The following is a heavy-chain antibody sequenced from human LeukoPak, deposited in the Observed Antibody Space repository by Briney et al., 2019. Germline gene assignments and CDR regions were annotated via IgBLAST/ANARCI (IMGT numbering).Heavy chain of an antibody. V-gene: IGHV4-30-4*01. Sequence: SETLSLTCTVSGGSISSGDYYWSWIRQPPGKGLEWIGYIYYSGSTYYNPSLKSRVTISVDTSKNQFSLKLSSVTAADTAVYYCAREEVTTGFDYWGQGTLVTVSS. D-gene: IGHD4-17*01. J-gene: IGHJ4*02. CDR1: GGSISSGDYY. CDR2: IYYSGST. CDR3: AREEVTTGFDY.